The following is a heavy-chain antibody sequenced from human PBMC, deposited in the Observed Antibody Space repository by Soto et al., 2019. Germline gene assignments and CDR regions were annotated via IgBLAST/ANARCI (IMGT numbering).Heavy chain of an antibody. D-gene: IGHD6-13*01. V-gene: IGHV3-21*01. CDR3: ARAKIAAAASLYYYYYYGMDV. Sequence: GGSLRLSCAASGFTFSAYSMNWVRQAPGKGLEWVSLICCTGSVKHYADSVMGRFTLSRDNSKNSLYLQMNSLRAEDTAVYYCARAKIAAAASLYYYYYYGMDVWGQGTTVTVSS. CDR2: ICCTGSVK. CDR1: GFTFSAYS. J-gene: IGHJ6*02.